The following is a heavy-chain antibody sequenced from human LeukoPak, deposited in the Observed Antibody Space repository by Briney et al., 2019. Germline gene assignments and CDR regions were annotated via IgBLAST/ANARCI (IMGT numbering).Heavy chain of an antibody. Sequence: GGSLRLSCAASGFTFSNSGMNWVRQAPGKGLEWVSSISYSSGHIYYADSVKGRFTISRDNAKNSLYLQMNSLRAEDTAVYYCARDKNGATDYWGQGTLVTVSS. J-gene: IGHJ4*02. CDR3: ARDKNGATDY. V-gene: IGHV3-21*04. CDR1: GFTFSNSG. D-gene: IGHD1-26*01. CDR2: ISYSSGHI.